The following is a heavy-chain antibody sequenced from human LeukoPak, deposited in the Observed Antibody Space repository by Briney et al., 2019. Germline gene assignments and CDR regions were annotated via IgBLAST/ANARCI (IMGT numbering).Heavy chain of an antibody. Sequence: PGGSLRLSCAASGFTFSSYEMNWVRQAPGKGLEWVSYIGSSGTTIYYADSVKGRFTISRDNAKNSLYLQMNSLRAEDTAVYYSVGDDYGDYVYWGQGTLVTVSS. CDR1: GFTFSSYE. J-gene: IGHJ4*02. CDR2: IGSSGTTI. CDR3: VGDDYGDYVY. V-gene: IGHV3-48*03. D-gene: IGHD4-17*01.